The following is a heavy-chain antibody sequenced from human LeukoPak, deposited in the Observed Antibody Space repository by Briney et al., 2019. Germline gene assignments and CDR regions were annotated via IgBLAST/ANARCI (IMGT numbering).Heavy chain of an antibody. CDR2: IYSGSST. Sequence: GGSLRLSCAASGFTVSSNYMSWVRQAPGKGLEWVSVIYSGSSTYYADSVKGRFTISRDNSKNTLYLQMNSLRAEDTAVYYCARDQYGDYSVDYWGQGTLVTVSS. J-gene: IGHJ4*02. V-gene: IGHV3-53*01. CDR1: GFTVSSNY. D-gene: IGHD4-17*01. CDR3: ARDQYGDYSVDY.